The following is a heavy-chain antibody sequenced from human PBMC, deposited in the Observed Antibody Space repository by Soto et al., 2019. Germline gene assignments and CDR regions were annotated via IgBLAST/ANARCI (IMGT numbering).Heavy chain of an antibody. D-gene: IGHD3-3*01. J-gene: IGHJ6*02. Sequence: QVQLVQSGAEVKKPGASVKVSCKASGYTFTSYDINWVRQATGQGLEWMGWMNPNSGNTGYAQKVQGRVTMTRNTSISTAYMELSSPRSEDTAVYYCARALYYDFWSGFYGMDVWGQGTTVTVSS. V-gene: IGHV1-8*01. CDR3: ARALYYDFWSGFYGMDV. CDR2: MNPNSGNT. CDR1: GYTFTSYD.